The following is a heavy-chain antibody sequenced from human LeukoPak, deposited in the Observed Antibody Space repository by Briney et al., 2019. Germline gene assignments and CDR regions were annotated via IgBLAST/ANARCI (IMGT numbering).Heavy chain of an antibody. CDR2: MHYSGSA. J-gene: IGHJ4*02. CDR1: GDYINNPTYY. V-gene: IGHV4-39*01. Sequence: SETLSLTCSVSGDYINNPTYYWGWIRQPPGKRLEWIGSMHYSGSAYYNPSVKSRVTISADTSKKQFSLKLNSVTAADTAVYYCALWGTWGSFDYWGQGILVTVSS. CDR3: ALWGTWGSFDY. D-gene: IGHD3-16*01.